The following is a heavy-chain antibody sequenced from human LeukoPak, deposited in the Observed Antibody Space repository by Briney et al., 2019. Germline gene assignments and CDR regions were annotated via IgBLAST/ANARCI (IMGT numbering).Heavy chain of an antibody. V-gene: IGHV3-30*18. CDR3: AKEAGANYFDY. J-gene: IGHJ4*02. Sequence: GGSLRLSCAASGFTFSSYSMNWVRQAPGKGLEWVAVISYDGSNKYYADSVKGRFTISRDNSKNTLYLQMNSLRAEDTAVYYCAKEAGANYFDYWGQGTLVTVSS. CDR1: GFTFSSYS. D-gene: IGHD3-10*01. CDR2: ISYDGSNK.